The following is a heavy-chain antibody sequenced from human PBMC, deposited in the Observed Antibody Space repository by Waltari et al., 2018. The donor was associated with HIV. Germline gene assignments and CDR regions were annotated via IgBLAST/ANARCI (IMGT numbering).Heavy chain of an antibody. V-gene: IGHV3-30-3*01. J-gene: IGHJ4*02. CDR3: ARGGGYSSSYYFDY. CDR1: CFTFGSFA. D-gene: IGHD5-12*01. Sequence: QVQLVESGACWVTSGRSLRLSCAASCFTFGSFAVHWVRQAPGKGVGWVAVISEDRSNKYYADSVKGGFTISRDNSKNTLYLQMNSLRAEDTAVYYCARGGGYSSSYYFDYWDQGTLVTVYS. CDR2: ISEDRSNK.